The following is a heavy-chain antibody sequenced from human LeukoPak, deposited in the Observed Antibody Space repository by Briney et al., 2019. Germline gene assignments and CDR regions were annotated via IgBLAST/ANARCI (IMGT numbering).Heavy chain of an antibody. V-gene: IGHV3-7*01. CDR3: ARDSASCRGCAFDI. CDR1: EFTFTNFW. D-gene: IGHD2-2*01. CDR2: TNRDGSER. J-gene: IGHJ3*02. Sequence: GGSLRLSCAASEFTFTNFWMSWVRQAPGKGLEWVANTNRDGSERYYVDSVKGRVTISRDNAMNFLYLQLNSLRVDDTAVYYCARDSASCRGCAFDIWGQGTVVTVSS.